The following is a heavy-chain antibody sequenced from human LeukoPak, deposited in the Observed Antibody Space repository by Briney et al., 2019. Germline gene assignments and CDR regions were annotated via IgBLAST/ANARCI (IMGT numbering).Heavy chain of an antibody. CDR1: GYTFTSYA. CDR2: INAGSGYI. D-gene: IGHD1-26*01. J-gene: IGHJ4*02. Sequence: ASVKVSCKASGYTFTSYAMHWVRQAPGQRLEWMGWINAGSGYISYSQKFQGRVAISADTPASTAYMELSSLRSEDTAVYFCVRDRGGATTVYWGQGTLVTVSS. CDR3: VRDRGGATTVY. V-gene: IGHV1-3*01.